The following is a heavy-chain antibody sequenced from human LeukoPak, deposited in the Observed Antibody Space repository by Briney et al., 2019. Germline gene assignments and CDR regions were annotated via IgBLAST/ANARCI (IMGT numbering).Heavy chain of an antibody. J-gene: IGHJ4*02. Sequence: GGSLRLSCAASGFTFSSYAMSWVRQAPGKGLEWVSAISGSGGSTFYADSVKGRFTISRDNSKNTLYLQMNSLRAEDTAVYYCARDRLSCSSTSCYTSFYDYWGQGTLVTVSS. D-gene: IGHD2-2*02. CDR2: ISGSGGST. CDR1: GFTFSSYA. V-gene: IGHV3-23*01. CDR3: ARDRLSCSSTSCYTSFYDY.